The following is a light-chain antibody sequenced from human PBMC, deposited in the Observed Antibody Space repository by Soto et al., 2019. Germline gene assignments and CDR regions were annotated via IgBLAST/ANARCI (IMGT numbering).Light chain of an antibody. CDR1: SSDVGSYNL. CDR2: EVT. Sequence: QSALTQPASVSGSPGQSITISCTGTSSDVGSYNLVSWYQQHPGKVPKLMIYEVTKRPSGVSNRFSGSKSGNTASLTISGLQAEDEADYYCCAYAGSSTFVIFGEGTKLTVL. J-gene: IGLJ2*01. CDR3: CAYAGSSTFVI. V-gene: IGLV2-23*02.